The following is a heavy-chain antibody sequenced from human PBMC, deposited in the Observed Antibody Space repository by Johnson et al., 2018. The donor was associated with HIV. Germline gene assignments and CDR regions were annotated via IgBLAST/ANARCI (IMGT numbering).Heavy chain of an antibody. CDR1: GFTFSGYA. CDR2: ISFDGGKK. D-gene: IGHD2-15*01. CDR3: ARALGVVVATNAFDI. J-gene: IGHJ3*02. Sequence: QVQLVESGGGVVQPGRSLRLSCAASGFTFSGYAMHWVRQAPGKGMEWVAVISFDGGKKYYAEPVKGRITISRDNSKNTLDLQMNSLRAEDTAWYYCARALGVVVATNAFDIWGQGTMVPVSS. V-gene: IGHV3-30*04.